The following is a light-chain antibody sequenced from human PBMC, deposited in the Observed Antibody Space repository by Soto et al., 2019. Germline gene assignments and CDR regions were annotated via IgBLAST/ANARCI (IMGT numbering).Light chain of an antibody. V-gene: IGKV1-39*01. CDR3: QQSFNNPRT. CDR2: AAS. Sequence: DIPMTQSPSSLSASVGDTVAITCRSSQSVLDYLNWFQQKPGKAPELLIYAASSLQRGVPSRFSGSGSGTEFTLTISSLQVEDFATYFCQQSFNNPRTFGQGTRLELK. CDR1: QSVLDY. J-gene: IGKJ2*01.